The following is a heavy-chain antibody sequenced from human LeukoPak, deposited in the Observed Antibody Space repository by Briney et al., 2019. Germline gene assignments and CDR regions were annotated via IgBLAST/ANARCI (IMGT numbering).Heavy chain of an antibody. V-gene: IGHV3-23*01. J-gene: IGHJ3*02. CDR2: ISGCGGST. CDR3: AKDLGYCSSTSCFVDAFDI. Sequence: GGSLRLSCAASGFTLSSYAMSWVRQAPGKGLEWVSAISGCGGSTYYADTGKGRFTISRDNSKTTLYLQMNSLRAEDTAVYYCAKDLGYCSSTSCFVDAFDIWGQGKMVTVSS. CDR1: GFTLSSYA. D-gene: IGHD2-2*01.